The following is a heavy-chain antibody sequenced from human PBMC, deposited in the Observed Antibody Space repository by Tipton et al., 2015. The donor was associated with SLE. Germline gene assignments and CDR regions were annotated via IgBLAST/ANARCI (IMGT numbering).Heavy chain of an antibody. D-gene: IGHD2-15*01. V-gene: IGHV4-59*01. CDR1: GGSISSYS. J-gene: IGHJ3*02. CDR3: ARGGGGAFDI. Sequence: TLSLTCTVSGGSISSYSWSWIRQPPGKGLEWIGYIYHSGSTRYNPSLKSRVIISVDTSKNQFSLRLTSVTAADTAMYYCARGGGGAFDIWGQGILVAVSS. CDR2: IYHSGST.